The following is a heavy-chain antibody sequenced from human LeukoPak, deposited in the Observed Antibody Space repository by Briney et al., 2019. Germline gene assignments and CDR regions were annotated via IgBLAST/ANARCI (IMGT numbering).Heavy chain of an antibody. CDR2: VNPDDSDT. Sequence: HGESLKICCKGSGYSFTSHWIGWVRQMPGKGLEWMGIVNPDDSDTIYSPSFQGQVTISADESITTAYLQWSSLKASDTAMYYCARLRWPRGGRSSFDYWGQGALVTVSS. D-gene: IGHD3-10*01. J-gene: IGHJ4*02. V-gene: IGHV5-51*01. CDR3: ARLRWPRGGRSSFDY. CDR1: GYSFTSHW.